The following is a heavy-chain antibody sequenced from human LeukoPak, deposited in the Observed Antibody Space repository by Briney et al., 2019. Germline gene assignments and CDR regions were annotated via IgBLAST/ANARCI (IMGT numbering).Heavy chain of an antibody. Sequence: ASVKVSCKASGYTFTSYDINWVRQATGQGLEWMGWMNPNSGNTGYAQKFQGRVTMTRNTSISTAYMELSSLRSEDTAVYYCARDTPHYDFLNLYYYYYMDVWGKGTTVTVSS. CDR2: MNPNSGNT. CDR1: GYTFTSYD. V-gene: IGHV1-8*01. D-gene: IGHD3-9*01. CDR3: ARDTPHYDFLNLYYYYYMDV. J-gene: IGHJ6*03.